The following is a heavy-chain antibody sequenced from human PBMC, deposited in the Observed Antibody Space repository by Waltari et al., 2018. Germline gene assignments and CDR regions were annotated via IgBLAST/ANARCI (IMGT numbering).Heavy chain of an antibody. CDR1: GGTFSSYA. Sequence: VQLVPSGDEVKKHGSSVKVSCKASGGTFSSYAISWVRQAPGQGLEGMGGIIPSFGTENYAQKFQGRVTITEDEATSTAYMELSSLRSEDTAVYYCAYPSNSIYYGMDVWGQGTTVTVSS. D-gene: IGHD1-1*01. CDR2: IIPSFGTE. V-gene: IGHV1-69*01. J-gene: IGHJ6*02. CDR3: AYPSNSIYYGMDV.